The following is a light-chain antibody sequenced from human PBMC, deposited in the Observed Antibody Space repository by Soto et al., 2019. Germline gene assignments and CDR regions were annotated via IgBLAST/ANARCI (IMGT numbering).Light chain of an antibody. J-gene: IGLJ2*01. CDR2: EVN. CDR1: STDIGRYEV. Sequence: QSVLTQPASVSGSPGQSITISCTGASTDIGRYEVVSWYQQHPGKAPKLMIYEVNNRPSGVSDRFSGSKSGITASLTISGLQAEDEAYYFCSSHAGRGSIIFGGGTKVAVL. CDR3: SSHAGRGSII. V-gene: IGLV2-23*02.